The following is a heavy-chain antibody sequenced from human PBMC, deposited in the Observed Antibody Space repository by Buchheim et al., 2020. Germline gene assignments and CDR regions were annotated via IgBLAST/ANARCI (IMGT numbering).Heavy chain of an antibody. D-gene: IGHD2-2*01. Sequence: EVQLVESGGGVVRPGGSLRLSCAASGFTFDDYGMSWVRQAPGKGLEWVSGINWNGGSTGYADSVKGRFTISRDNAKNSLYLQMNSLRAEDTALYYCARKGPCSSTSCLYYDSHWYFDLWGRGTL. CDR1: GFTFDDYG. V-gene: IGHV3-20*04. J-gene: IGHJ2*01. CDR2: INWNGGST. CDR3: ARKGPCSSTSCLYYDSHWYFDL.